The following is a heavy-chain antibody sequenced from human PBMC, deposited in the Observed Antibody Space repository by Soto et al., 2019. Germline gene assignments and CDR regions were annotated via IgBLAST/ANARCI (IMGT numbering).Heavy chain of an antibody. V-gene: IGHV1-2*04. D-gene: IGHD4-17*01. CDR3: ARGRMTTVTTRDWWYFDL. CDR2: INPNSGGT. CDR1: GYTFTGYY. J-gene: IGHJ2*01. Sequence: QVQLVQSGAEVKKPGASVKVSCKASGYTFTGYYMHWVRQAPGQGLEWMGLINPNSGGTNYAQKCQGWVTMTRDTYSSTAYMELSRLRSDDTAVYYCARGRMTTVTTRDWWYFDLWGRGTLVTVSS.